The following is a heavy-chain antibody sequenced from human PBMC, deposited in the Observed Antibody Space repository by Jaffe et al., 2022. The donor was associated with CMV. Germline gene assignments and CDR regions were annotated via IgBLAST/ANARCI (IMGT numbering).Heavy chain of an antibody. V-gene: IGHV3-21*01. D-gene: IGHD6-13*01. Sequence: EVQLVESGGGLVKPGGSLRLSCAASGFTFSSYSMNWVRQAPGKGLEWVSSISSSSSYIYYADSVKGRFTISRDNAKNSLYLQMNSLRAEDTAVYYCARDPYSSSWYGGWFDPWGQGTLVTVSS. CDR1: GFTFSSYS. J-gene: IGHJ5*02. CDR3: ARDPYSSSWYGGWFDP. CDR2: ISSSSSYI.